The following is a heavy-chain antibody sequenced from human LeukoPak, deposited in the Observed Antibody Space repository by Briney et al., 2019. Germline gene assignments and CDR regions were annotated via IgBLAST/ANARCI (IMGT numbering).Heavy chain of an antibody. J-gene: IGHJ4*02. D-gene: IGHD6-19*01. CDR2: ISYDGSNK. CDR3: ARDITSVAVAGTGGSDY. V-gene: IGHV3-30-3*01. Sequence: GGSLRLSCAASGFTFSSYAMHWVRQAPGKGLEWVAVISYDGSNKYYADSVKGRFTISRDNSKNTLYLQMNSLRAEDTAVYYCARDITSVAVAGTGGSDYWGQGTLVTVSS. CDR1: GFTFSSYA.